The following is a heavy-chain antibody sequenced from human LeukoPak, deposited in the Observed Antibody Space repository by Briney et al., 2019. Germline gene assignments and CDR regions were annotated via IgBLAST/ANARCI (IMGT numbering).Heavy chain of an antibody. CDR3: ARDYDFWSGYYSPTRGYFGY. V-gene: IGHV3-21*01. D-gene: IGHD3-3*01. Sequence: GGSLGLSCAASGFTFSSYSMNWVRQAPGKGLEWVSSISSSSSYIYYADSVKGRFTISRDNSKNTLYLQMDSLRAEDTAVYYCARDYDFWSGYYSPTRGYFGYWGQGTLVTVSS. CDR2: ISSSSSYI. CDR1: GFTFSSYS. J-gene: IGHJ4*02.